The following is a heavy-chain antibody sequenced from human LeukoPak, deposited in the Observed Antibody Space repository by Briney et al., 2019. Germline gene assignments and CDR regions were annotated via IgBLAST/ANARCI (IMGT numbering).Heavy chain of an antibody. CDR2: ISWNSGSI. D-gene: IGHD3-10*01. V-gene: IGHV3-9*01. J-gene: IGHJ4*02. CDR1: GFTFDDYA. CDR3: AREDYYGSGSYNFDY. Sequence: PGRSLRLSCAASGFTFDDYAMHWVRQAPGKGLEWVSGISWNSGSIGYADSVKGRFTISRDNAKNSLYLQMNSLRAEDTAVYYCAREDYYGSGSYNFDYWGQGTLVTVSS.